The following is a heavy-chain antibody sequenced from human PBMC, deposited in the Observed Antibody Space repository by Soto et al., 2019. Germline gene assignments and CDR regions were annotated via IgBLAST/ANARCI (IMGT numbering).Heavy chain of an antibody. D-gene: IGHD3-10*01. CDR1: GGSFSGYY. J-gene: IGHJ6*02. CDR2: INHSGST. Sequence: SETLSLTCAVYGGSFSGYYWSWIRQPPGKGLEWIGEINHSGSTNYNPSLKSRVTISVDTSKNQFSLKLSSVTAADTAVYYCARPGVRGRYYYYGMDVWGQGTTVTVSS. CDR3: ARPGVRGRYYYYGMDV. V-gene: IGHV4-34*01.